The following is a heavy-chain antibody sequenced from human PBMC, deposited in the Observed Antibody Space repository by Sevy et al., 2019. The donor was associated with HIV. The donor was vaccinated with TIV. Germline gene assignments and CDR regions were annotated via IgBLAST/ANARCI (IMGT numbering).Heavy chain of an antibody. CDR1: GFTFSSYN. J-gene: IGHJ4*02. Sequence: GGSLRLSCAASGFTFSSYNMNCVRQAPGKGLEWVSSISSASSYIRYADSVRGRFTISRDNAKNSLYLQMNSLRAEDTAVYYCARFLNYYDTSGFGYWGQGTLVTVSS. D-gene: IGHD3-22*01. V-gene: IGHV3-21*01. CDR2: ISSASSYI. CDR3: ARFLNYYDTSGFGY.